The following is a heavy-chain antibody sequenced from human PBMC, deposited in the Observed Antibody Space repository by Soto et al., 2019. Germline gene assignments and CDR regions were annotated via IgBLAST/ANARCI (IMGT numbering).Heavy chain of an antibody. CDR3: TTAPFSFITLPGTSFLIGMDV. D-gene: IGHD3-10*01. Sequence: WISKNKGKGLEWVGHIKSNADGGATDYAAPVKGRFTVSRDDSRNTLYLQLNSLKTEDTAVYYCTTAPFSFITLPGTSFLIGMDVWGQGTTVPVSS. CDR2: IKSNADGGAT. V-gene: IGHV3-15*01. J-gene: IGHJ6*02.